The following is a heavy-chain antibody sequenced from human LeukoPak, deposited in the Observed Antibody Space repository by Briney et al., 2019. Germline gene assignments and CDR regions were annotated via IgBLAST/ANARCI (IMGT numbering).Heavy chain of an antibody. J-gene: IGHJ4*02. CDR3: AKVRWGSDNALDS. CDR1: GFPFSDYG. V-gene: IGHV3-30*18. CDR2: ISHDGSNK. Sequence: KPGTSLRLSCAASGFPFSDYGMYWVRQAPGKGLEWLAVISHDGSNKYYAESVKGRITISRDNSMNTLYLQMHSLRAEDTAVYYCAKVRWGSDNALDSWGQGTLVTVSS. D-gene: IGHD3-16*01.